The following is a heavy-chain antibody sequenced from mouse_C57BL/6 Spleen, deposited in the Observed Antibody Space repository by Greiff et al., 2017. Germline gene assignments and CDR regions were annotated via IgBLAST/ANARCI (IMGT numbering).Heavy chain of an antibody. CDR3: ARKYYSSSSHLDY. Sequence: QVQLQQPGAELVKPGASVKMSCKASGYTFTSYWITWVKQRPGQGLEWIGDIYPGIGSTNYNEKFKGKATLTVDKSSSTAYMQLSSLTSEDSAVXYCARKYYSSSSHLDYWGQGTTLTVSS. CDR1: GYTFTSYW. V-gene: IGHV1-55*01. J-gene: IGHJ2*01. CDR2: IYPGIGST. D-gene: IGHD1-1*01.